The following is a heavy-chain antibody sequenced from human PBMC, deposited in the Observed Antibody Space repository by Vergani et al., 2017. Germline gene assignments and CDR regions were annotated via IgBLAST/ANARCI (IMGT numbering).Heavy chain of an antibody. V-gene: IGHV3-23*01. CDR3: AKGGWNYWLDP. J-gene: IGHJ5*02. CDR2: INTNGDYT. D-gene: IGHD1-1*01. CDR1: GLSFTTYA. Sequence: EVQLFESGGDFVQPGGSLRLFCAASGLSFTTYAMSLVRQAPGKGLEWVSTINTNGDYTRYGDSVKGRFTIFRDNSKSTLYLQKNSLRAEDTAIYYSAKGGWNYWLDPWGQGTLVIVS.